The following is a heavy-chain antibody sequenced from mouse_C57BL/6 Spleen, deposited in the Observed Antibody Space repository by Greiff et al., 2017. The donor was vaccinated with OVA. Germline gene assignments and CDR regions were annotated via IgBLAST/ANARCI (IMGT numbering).Heavy chain of an antibody. CDR3: ARDNYSNYAMDY. Sequence: EVQRVESGGGLVKPGGSLKLSCAASGFTFSSYAMSWVRQTPEKRLEWVATISDGGSYTYYPDNVKGRFTISRDNAKNNLYLQMSHLKSEDTAMYYCARDNYSNYAMDYWGQGTSVTVSS. CDR2: ISDGGSYT. D-gene: IGHD2-5*01. J-gene: IGHJ4*01. V-gene: IGHV5-4*01. CDR1: GFTFSSYA.